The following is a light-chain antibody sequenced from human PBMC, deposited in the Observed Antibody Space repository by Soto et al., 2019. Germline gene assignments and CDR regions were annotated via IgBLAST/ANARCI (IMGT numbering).Light chain of an antibody. CDR1: QSISTK. Sequence: IVMTQSPATLSVSPGGRATLSCRASQSISTKLAWYQQKPGQAPRLLIYGASTRAPGIPVRFSGSGSGTECTIPIPRLQSEDIAGYYCQEYNDWRPITFGGGTKVDIK. J-gene: IGKJ4*01. CDR2: GAS. CDR3: QEYNDWRPIT. V-gene: IGKV3-15*01.